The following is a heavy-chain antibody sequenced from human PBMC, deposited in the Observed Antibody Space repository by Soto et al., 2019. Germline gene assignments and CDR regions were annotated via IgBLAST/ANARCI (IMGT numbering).Heavy chain of an antibody. V-gene: IGHV4-34*01. CDR3: AVSIGTNWFDP. Sequence: QVQLHQWGAGLLKPSETLSLTCAVYGGSSSGYYWSWIRQPPGKGLEWIGEINPSGSTNYNPSLKSRVTTSLDTTKNQFSLKLSSVTAAHTAVYYCAVSIGTNWFDPWGQGTLVTVSS. CDR2: INPSGST. CDR1: GGSSSGYY. J-gene: IGHJ5*02.